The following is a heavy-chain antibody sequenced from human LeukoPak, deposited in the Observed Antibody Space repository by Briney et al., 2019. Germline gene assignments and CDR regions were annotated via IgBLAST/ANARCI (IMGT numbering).Heavy chain of an antibody. J-gene: IGHJ4*02. CDR3: ARGFHGTSGDFDY. D-gene: IGHD1-14*01. V-gene: IGHV1-69*13. CDR2: IIPIFGTA. CDR1: GYTFTSYG. Sequence: SVKVSCKASGYTFTSYGISWVRQAPGQGLEWMGGIIPIFGTANYAQKFQGRVTITADESTSTAYMELSSLRSEDTAVYYCARGFHGTSGDFDYWGQGTLVTVSS.